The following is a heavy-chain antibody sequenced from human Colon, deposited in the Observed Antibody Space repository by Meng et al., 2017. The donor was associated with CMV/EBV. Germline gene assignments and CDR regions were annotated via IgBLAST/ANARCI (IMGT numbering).Heavy chain of an antibody. CDR3: ARFVGWELQNWFDP. J-gene: IGHJ5*02. D-gene: IGHD1-26*01. Sequence: SVPVSCKASGYTFTSYDINWVRQATGQGLEWMGWMNPNSGNTGYAQKFQGRVTITRNTSISTAYMELSSLRSEDTAVYYCARFVGWELQNWFDPWGQGTLVTVSS. CDR2: MNPNSGNT. CDR1: GYTFTSYD. V-gene: IGHV1-8*03.